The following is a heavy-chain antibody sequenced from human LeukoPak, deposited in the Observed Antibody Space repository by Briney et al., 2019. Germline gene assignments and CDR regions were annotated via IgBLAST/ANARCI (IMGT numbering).Heavy chain of an antibody. CDR2: IHWNGGRT. CDR1: GFTFDNYG. V-gene: IGHV3-20*04. Sequence: GGSLRLSCAASGFTFDNYGINWVRQAPGKGLEWVSRIHWNGGRTGYADSVKGRFTISRDNAKNSLYLQMNSLRAEDTAVYYCARGDFDYWGQGTLVTVSS. CDR3: ARGDFDY. J-gene: IGHJ4*02.